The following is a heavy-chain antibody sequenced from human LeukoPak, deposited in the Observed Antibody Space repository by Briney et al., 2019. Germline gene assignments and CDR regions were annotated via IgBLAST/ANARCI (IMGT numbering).Heavy chain of an antibody. J-gene: IGHJ6*02. Sequence: SETLSLTCTVSGGSISSYYWSWIRQPPGKGLEWIGYIYYSGSTNYNPSLKSRVTISVDTSKNQFSLKLSSVIAADTAVYYCARTLKYYDFWSGYYTNYYYYGMDVWGQGTTVTVSS. CDR3: ARTLKYYDFWSGYYTNYYYYGMDV. CDR2: IYYSGST. CDR1: GGSISSYY. D-gene: IGHD3-3*01. V-gene: IGHV4-59*01.